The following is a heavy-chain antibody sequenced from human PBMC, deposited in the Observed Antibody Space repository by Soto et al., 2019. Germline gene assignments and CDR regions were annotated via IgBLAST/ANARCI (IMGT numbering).Heavy chain of an antibody. J-gene: IGHJ6*02. CDR1: GFTFSSYS. V-gene: IGHV3-21*01. D-gene: IGHD5-18*01. Sequence: GGSLRLSCAASGFTFSSYSMNWVRQAPGKGLEWVSSISSSSSYIYYADSVKGRFTISRDNAKNSLYLQMNSLRAEDTAVYYCARDDFPTHSLVGIQLWARYYYYYGMDVWGQGTTVTVPS. CDR2: ISSSSSYI. CDR3: ARDDFPTHSLVGIQLWARYYYYYGMDV.